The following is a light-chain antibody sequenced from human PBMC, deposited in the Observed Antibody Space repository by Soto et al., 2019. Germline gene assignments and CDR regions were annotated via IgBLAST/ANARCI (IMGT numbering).Light chain of an antibody. CDR3: CSYAGDYTFV. CDR2: DVQ. J-gene: IGLJ1*01. Sequence: QSALTQPRSVSGSPGQSVTISCSGTSSDVGGYNYVSWYQQHPGRAPRVMIYDVQTRPSGVPDRFSGSKSGNTASLTISELQAEDEAEYYCCSYAGDYTFVFGSGTKVTVL. V-gene: IGLV2-11*01. CDR1: SSDVGGYNY.